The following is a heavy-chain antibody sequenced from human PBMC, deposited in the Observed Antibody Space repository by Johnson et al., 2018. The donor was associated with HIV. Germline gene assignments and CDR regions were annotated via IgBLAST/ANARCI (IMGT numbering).Heavy chain of an antibody. V-gene: IGHV3-66*01. CDR3: ARDISGWYPGAFDI. J-gene: IGHJ3*02. CDR1: TFSVSSNS. D-gene: IGHD6-19*01. CDR2: IYSDGSST. Sequence: VQLVESGGNLVQPGGSLRLSCAPSTFSVSSNSMTWVRQAPGKGLEWISVIYSDGSSTTYADSVKGRFTISGDKAKNTLHLQMNSLRAEDTALYYCARDISGWYPGAFDIWGQGTMVTVSS.